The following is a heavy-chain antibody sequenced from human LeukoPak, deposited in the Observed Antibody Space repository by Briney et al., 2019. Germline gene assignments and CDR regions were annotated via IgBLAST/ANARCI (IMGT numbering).Heavy chain of an antibody. D-gene: IGHD6-13*01. CDR3: ARNAAAAGRSVEFDY. CDR2: ISWNSGTI. J-gene: IGHJ4*02. Sequence: PGGSLRLSCAASGFTFDDYAMHWVRQAPGKGLEWVSAISWNSGTIGYADSVKGRFTISRDNSKNTLYLQMNSLRAEDTAVYYCARNAAAAGRSVEFDYWGQGTLVTVSS. V-gene: IGHV3-9*01. CDR1: GFTFDDYA.